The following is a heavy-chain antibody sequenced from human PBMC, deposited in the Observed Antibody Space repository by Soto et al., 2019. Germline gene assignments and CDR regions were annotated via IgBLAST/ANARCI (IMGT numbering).Heavy chain of an antibody. CDR2: IYRGGGT. J-gene: IGHJ4*02. CDR3: ARSGYTSSWTGYYFDY. Sequence: VGSLRLSCAASGFTVSSNYMSWVRQAPGKGLEWVSVIYRGGGTYYADSVKGRFTISRDNSKNMLYIQMNSLRAEDTAVYYCARSGYTSSWTGYYFDYWGQGALV. D-gene: IGHD6-13*01. V-gene: IGHV3-53*01. CDR1: GFTVSSNY.